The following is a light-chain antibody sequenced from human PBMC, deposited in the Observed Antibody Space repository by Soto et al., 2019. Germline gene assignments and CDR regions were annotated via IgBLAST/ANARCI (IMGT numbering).Light chain of an antibody. J-gene: IGKJ1*01. CDR3: QQYSIWRT. CDR2: DAS. V-gene: IGKV3-11*01. Sequence: EIVLTQSPATLSLSPGERATLSCWASQSVNRYLVWYQQKPGQAPRLLMYDASKRATGIPARFSGSGSGTEFTLTISGLQSEDFAVYYCQQYSIWRTFGQGTKVDIK. CDR1: QSVNRY.